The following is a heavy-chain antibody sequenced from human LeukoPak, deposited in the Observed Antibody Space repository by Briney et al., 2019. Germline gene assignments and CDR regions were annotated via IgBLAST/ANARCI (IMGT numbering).Heavy chain of an antibody. Sequence: PSETLSLTCTVSGYSISSGYYWGWIRQPPGKGLEWIGSVYYTGASYYNPSLKSRVTISIDTSKNHFSLNLTSVTAADTAVYYCARGAPPQNWGQGALVTVS. CDR1: GYSISSGYY. CDR3: ARGAPPQN. V-gene: IGHV4-38-2*02. J-gene: IGHJ4*02. CDR2: VYYTGAS.